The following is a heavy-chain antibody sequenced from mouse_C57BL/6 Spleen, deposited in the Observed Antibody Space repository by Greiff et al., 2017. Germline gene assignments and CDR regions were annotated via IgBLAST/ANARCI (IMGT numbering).Heavy chain of an antibody. J-gene: IGHJ4*01. Sequence: QVQLQQPGTELVKPGASVKLSCKASGYTFTSYWMHWVKQRPGQGLEWIGNINPSNGGTNYNAQFTSKATLTVDKSSSTTYMQHSSLTSEDTAVYYSARMRTYDYDNAMDYWGQGTSVTVSS. CDR2: INPSNGGT. CDR1: GYTFTSYW. D-gene: IGHD2-4*01. CDR3: ARMRTYDYDNAMDY. V-gene: IGHV1-53*01.